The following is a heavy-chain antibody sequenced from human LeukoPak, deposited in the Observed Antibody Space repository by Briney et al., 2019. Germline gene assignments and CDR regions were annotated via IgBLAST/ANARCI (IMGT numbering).Heavy chain of an antibody. CDR1: GFTFSSYW. V-gene: IGHV3-7*01. CDR2: IKQDGSEK. CDR3: VRAPRGDYFDY. Sequence: GGSLRLSCAASGFTFSSYWMSWVRQAPGKGLEWVANIKQDGSEKYYVDSVKGRFTISRANAKNSLYLQMNSLRAGDTAVYYCVRAPRGDYFDYWGQGTLVTVSS. J-gene: IGHJ4*02. D-gene: IGHD4-17*01.